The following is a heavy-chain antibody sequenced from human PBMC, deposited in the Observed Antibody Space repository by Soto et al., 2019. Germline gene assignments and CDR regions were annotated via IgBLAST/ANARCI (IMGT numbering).Heavy chain of an antibody. D-gene: IGHD4-17*01. CDR2: ISGSGGST. J-gene: IGHJ6*02. Sequence: EVQLLESGGGLVQPGGSLRLSCAASGFTFSSYAMSWVRQAPGKGLEWVSAISGSGGSTYYADSVKGRFTISRDNSKNPLYLQMNSLGAEDTAVYYCAKTHDYPYYYGMDVWGQGTTVTVSS. CDR3: AKTHDYPYYYGMDV. V-gene: IGHV3-23*01. CDR1: GFTFSSYA.